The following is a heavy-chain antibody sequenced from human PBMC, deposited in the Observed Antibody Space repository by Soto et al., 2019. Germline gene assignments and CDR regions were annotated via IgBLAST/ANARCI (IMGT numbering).Heavy chain of an antibody. V-gene: IGHV3-30*18. CDR2: ISYDGSDT. Sequence: GGSLRLSCAASGFTFRSYGMHWVRQAPGKGLEWVAVISYDGSDTYYADSVKGRFTISRDNSKNTLYVQMNSLRAEDTAVYYCAKDWEFDWPNYYFDYWGQGTLVTVSS. CDR3: AKDWEFDWPNYYFDY. CDR1: GFTFRSYG. J-gene: IGHJ4*02. D-gene: IGHD3-9*01.